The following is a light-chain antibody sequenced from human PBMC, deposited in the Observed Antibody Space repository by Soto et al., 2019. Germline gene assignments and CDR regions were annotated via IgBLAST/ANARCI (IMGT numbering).Light chain of an antibody. CDR2: GAS. CDR3: QQYSNWVWT. Sequence: EIVLTQSPGTLSLSPGERATLSCRASQGVRSRYLAWYQQRPGQAPRLLMYGASTGATGIPARFSGSGSGTEFTLTISSLQSEDFAVYYCQQYSNWVWTFGQGTKVDIK. V-gene: IGKV3-15*01. J-gene: IGKJ1*01. CDR1: QGVRSRY.